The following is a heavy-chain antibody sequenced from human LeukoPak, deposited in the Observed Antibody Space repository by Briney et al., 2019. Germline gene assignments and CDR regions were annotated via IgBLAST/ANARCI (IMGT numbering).Heavy chain of an antibody. J-gene: IGHJ6*04. D-gene: IGHD3-10*01. CDR2: ISSSGSTI. Sequence: GGSLRLSCAASGFTFSSYEMNWVRQAPGEGLEWVSYISSSGSTIYYADSVKGRFTISRDNAKNSLYLQMNSLRAEDTAVYYCARVRVLLWFGERDYGMDVLGKGTTVTVSS. CDR3: ARVRVLLWFGERDYGMDV. V-gene: IGHV3-48*03. CDR1: GFTFSSYE.